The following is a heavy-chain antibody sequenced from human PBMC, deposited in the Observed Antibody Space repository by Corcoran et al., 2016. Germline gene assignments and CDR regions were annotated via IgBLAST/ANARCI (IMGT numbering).Heavy chain of an antibody. CDR3: ARGVGNIVVVPAAGSPWFDP. V-gene: IGHV1-18*01. D-gene: IGHD2-2*01. Sequence: QVQLVQSGAEVKKPGASVKVSCKASGYTFTSYGISWVRQAPGQGLEWLGWISAYNGNTNYAQKLQGRVTMTTDTSTSTAYMELRSLRSDDTAVYYWARGVGNIVVVPAAGSPWFDPWGQGTLVTVSS. CDR1: GYTFTSYG. CDR2: ISAYNGNT. J-gene: IGHJ5*02.